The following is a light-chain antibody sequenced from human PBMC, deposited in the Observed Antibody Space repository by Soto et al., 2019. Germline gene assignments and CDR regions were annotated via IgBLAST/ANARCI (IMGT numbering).Light chain of an antibody. CDR3: QEYNSAPLT. J-gene: IGKJ4*01. V-gene: IGKV1-27*01. CDR1: HGISNY. Sequence: DIQMTQSPSSLSVSVGDRVTITCRASHGISNYLAWYQQKPGKVPKLLIYAASTFQSGVPSRFSGSGSGTDFTLTISSLQPEDVATYYCQEYNSAPLTFGGGTKVEIK. CDR2: AAS.